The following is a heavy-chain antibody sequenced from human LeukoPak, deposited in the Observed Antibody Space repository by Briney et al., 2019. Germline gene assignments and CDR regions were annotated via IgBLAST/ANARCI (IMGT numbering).Heavy chain of an antibody. J-gene: IGHJ5*02. V-gene: IGHV3-9*01. Sequence: GGSLRLSCAASGFTFDDYAMPWVRQAPGKGLEWVSGISWNSGSIGYADSVKGRFTISRDNAKNSLYLQMNSLRAEDTALYYCAKGDYGDPRGWFDPWGQGTLVTVSS. CDR3: AKGDYGDPRGWFDP. D-gene: IGHD4-17*01. CDR2: ISWNSGSI. CDR1: GFTFDDYA.